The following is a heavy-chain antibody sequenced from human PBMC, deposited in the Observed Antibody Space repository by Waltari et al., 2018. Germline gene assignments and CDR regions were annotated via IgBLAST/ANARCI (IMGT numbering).Heavy chain of an antibody. CDR3: AREWRQLVGINWFDP. J-gene: IGHJ5*02. CDR1: GGSISSYY. CDR2: IYYSGST. Sequence: QVQLQESGPGLVKPSETLSLTCTVSGGSISSYYWSWIRQPPGKGLEWIGYIYYSGSTNYNPSLKSRVTRSVDTSKNQFSLKLSSVTAADTAVYYCAREWRQLVGINWFDPWGQGTLVTVSS. D-gene: IGHD6-6*01. V-gene: IGHV4-59*01.